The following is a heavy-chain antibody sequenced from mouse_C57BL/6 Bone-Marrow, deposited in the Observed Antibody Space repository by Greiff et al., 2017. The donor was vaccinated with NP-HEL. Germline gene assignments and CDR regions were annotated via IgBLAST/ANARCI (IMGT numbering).Heavy chain of an antibody. V-gene: IGHV8-12*01. CDR2: IYWDDDK. D-gene: IGHD4-1*02. Sequence: QVQLQQSGPGILQSSQTLSLTCSFSGFSLSTSGMGVSWIRQPSGKGLEWLAHIYWDDDKRYNPSLKSRLPNSKDTSRNQVFLKITSVDTADTATYYCARQLGRDWYFDVWGTGTTVTVSS. CDR1: GFSLSTSGMG. CDR3: ARQLGRDWYFDV. J-gene: IGHJ1*03.